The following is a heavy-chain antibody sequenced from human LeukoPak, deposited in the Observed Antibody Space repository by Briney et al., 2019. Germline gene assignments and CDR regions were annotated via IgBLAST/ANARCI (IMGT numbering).Heavy chain of an antibody. J-gene: IGHJ5*02. D-gene: IGHD6-19*01. CDR1: GFTFSNYD. CDR2: ISDSGGST. V-gene: IGHV3-23*01. Sequence: GGSLRLSCAASGFTFSNYDMSWVRQARGKVLEWVSSISDSGGSTYYADSVKGRFTISRDNSKNTLYLQMTNLRAADTAVYYCAKDLSRAVAADWFDPWDQGSLVTVSS. CDR3: AKDLSRAVAADWFDP.